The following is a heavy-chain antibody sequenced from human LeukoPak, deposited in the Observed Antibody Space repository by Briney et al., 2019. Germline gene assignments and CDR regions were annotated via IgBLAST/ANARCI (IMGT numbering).Heavy chain of an antibody. Sequence: GGSLRLSCAASGFTFNSYAMSWVRQAPGKGLEWVAVISYDGSNKYYADSVKGRFTISRDNSKNTLYLQMNSLRAEDTAVYYCASPPQGELPIDYWGQGTLVTVSS. CDR3: ASPPQGELPIDY. CDR1: GFTFNSYA. J-gene: IGHJ4*02. D-gene: IGHD1-26*01. CDR2: ISYDGSNK. V-gene: IGHV3-30-3*01.